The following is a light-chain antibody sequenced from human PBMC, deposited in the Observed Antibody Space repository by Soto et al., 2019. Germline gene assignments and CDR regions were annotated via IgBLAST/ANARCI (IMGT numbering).Light chain of an antibody. CDR2: EVS. V-gene: IGLV2-14*01. CDR1: SSDVGGYKY. J-gene: IGLJ3*02. CDR3: SSFTNSNTLV. Sequence: QSVLTQPASVSGSPGQSITISCTGTSSDVGGYKYVSWYQQHPGKAPKLMISEVSNRPSGVSNRFSGSKSANTASLTISGLQAEDEADYYCSSFTNSNTLVFGGGTQLTVL.